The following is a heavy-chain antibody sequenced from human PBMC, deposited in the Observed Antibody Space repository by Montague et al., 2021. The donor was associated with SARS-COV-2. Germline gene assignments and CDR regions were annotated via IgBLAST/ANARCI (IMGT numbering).Heavy chain of an antibody. D-gene: IGHD1-26*01. CDR2: IHHTGII. CDR1: GASVSSINW. V-gene: IGHV4-4*02. J-gene: IGHJ4*02. Sequence: SETLSLTCAVSGASVSSINWWSWVRQPPGRGLEWIAEIHHTGIINFNPSLRSRGLISLDSSKNQFSLTLNSVTAADTAIYYCARKGSGRSDLAYWGQGTLVTVSS. CDR3: ARKGSGRSDLAY.